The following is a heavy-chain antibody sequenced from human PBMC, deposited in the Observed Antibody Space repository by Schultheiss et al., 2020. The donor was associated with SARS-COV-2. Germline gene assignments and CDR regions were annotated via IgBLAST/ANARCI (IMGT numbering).Heavy chain of an antibody. V-gene: IGHV1-69*10. J-gene: IGHJ6*02. CDR1: GGTFSSYA. Sequence: SVKVSCKASGGTFSSYAISWVRQAPGQGLEWMGGFDPEAGETIYAQKFQGRVTITADKSTSTAYMELSSLRSEDTAVYYCARGATVTTRPYYYYGMDVWGQGTTVTVSS. CDR3: ARGATVTTRPYYYYGMDV. D-gene: IGHD4-11*01. CDR2: FDPEAGET.